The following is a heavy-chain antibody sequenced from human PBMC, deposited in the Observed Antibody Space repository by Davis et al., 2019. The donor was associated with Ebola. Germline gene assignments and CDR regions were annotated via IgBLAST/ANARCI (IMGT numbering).Heavy chain of an antibody. CDR1: GGTFSSYA. CDR2: INAGNGNT. CDR3: ARGAGGSYYFDY. V-gene: IGHV1-3*01. D-gene: IGHD1-26*01. Sequence: AASVKVSCKASGGTFSSYAISWVRQAPGQRLEWMGWINAGNGNTKYSQKFQGRVTITRDTSASTAYMELSSLRSEDTAVYYCARGAGGSYYFDYWGQGTLVTVSS. J-gene: IGHJ4*02.